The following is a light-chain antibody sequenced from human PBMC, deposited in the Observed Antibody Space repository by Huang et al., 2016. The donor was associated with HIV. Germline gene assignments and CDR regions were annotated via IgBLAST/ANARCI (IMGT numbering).Light chain of an antibody. CDR2: SAS. V-gene: IGKV1-6*01. CDR3: LQNNVYPWT. CDR1: QDIGND. J-gene: IGKJ1*01. Sequence: RVTITCRATQDIGNDIGWYQQRQGKAPKLLVSSASHVQSWVQSRFTGSGSATHFTLTISGLQPEDFATYFCLQNNVYPWTFGQGTKVEI.